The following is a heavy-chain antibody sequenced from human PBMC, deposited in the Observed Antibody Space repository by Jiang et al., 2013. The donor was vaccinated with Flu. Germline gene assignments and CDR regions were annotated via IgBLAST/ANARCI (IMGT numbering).Heavy chain of an antibody. Sequence: CKASGGTFSSYAISWVRQAPGQGLEWMGGIIPIFGIANYAQKFQGRVTITADESTSTAYMELSSLRSEDTAVYYCARAEDYGATSRRFDYWGQGTLVTVSS. CDR2: IIPIFGIA. D-gene: IGHD4-17*01. V-gene: IGHV1-69*01. CDR3: ARAEDYGATSRRFDY. CDR1: GGTFSSYA. J-gene: IGHJ4*02.